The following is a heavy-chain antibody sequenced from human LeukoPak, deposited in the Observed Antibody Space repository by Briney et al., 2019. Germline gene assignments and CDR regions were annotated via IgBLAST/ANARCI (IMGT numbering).Heavy chain of an antibody. V-gene: IGHV4-34*01. CDR2: INHSGST. J-gene: IGHJ4*02. D-gene: IGHD3-10*01. CDR1: GGSFSGYY. Sequence: PSETLSLTCAVYGGSFSGYYWSWIRQPPGKGLEWIGEINHSGSTNYNPSLKSRVTISVDTSKNQFSLKLSSVTAADTAVYYCARGRLLWFGELIPLGYWGQGTLVTVSS. CDR3: ARGRLLWFGELIPLGY.